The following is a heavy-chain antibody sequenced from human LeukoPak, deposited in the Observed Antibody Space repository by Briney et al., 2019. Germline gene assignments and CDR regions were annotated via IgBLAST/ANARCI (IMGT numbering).Heavy chain of an antibody. Sequence: ASVKVSCKASGYIFTGYYMHWVRQAPGQGLERMGRINPNSGGTNYAQKSQGRATMTRDTSISTAYMELSRLRSDDTAVYYCARAYGDYEYDYWGQGTLVTVSS. CDR2: INPNSGGT. CDR3: ARAYGDYEYDY. V-gene: IGHV1-2*06. D-gene: IGHD4-17*01. CDR1: GYIFTGYY. J-gene: IGHJ4*02.